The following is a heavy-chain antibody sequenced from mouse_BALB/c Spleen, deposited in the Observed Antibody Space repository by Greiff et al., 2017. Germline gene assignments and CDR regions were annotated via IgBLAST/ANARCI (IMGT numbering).Heavy chain of an antibody. CDR3: ARHGESYAMDY. CDR1: GYTFTSYW. J-gene: IGHJ4*01. CDR2: IYPGDGDT. D-gene: IGHD1-1*01. V-gene: IGHV1-87*01. Sequence: QVQLQQSGAELARPGASVKLSCKASGYTFTSYWMQWVKQRPGQGLEWIGAIYPGDGDTRYTQKFKGKATLTADKSSSTAYMQLSSLAAEDSAVYYCARHGESYAMDYWGQGTSVTVSS.